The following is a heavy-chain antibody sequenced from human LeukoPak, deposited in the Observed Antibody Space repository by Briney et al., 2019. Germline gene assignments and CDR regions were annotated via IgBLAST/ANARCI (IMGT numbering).Heavy chain of an antibody. CDR2: INQDGTEK. D-gene: IGHD3-10*01. Sequence: GGSLRLSCAASGFTFTTYWMAWVRQFPGKGLEWVANINQDGTEKYSVDSVKGRFTISRDNAKNSLYLQMNSLRVEDTAIYYCVKVAKYYYGSETYYFFEHWGQGTPVTASS. CDR1: GFTFTTYW. CDR3: VKVAKYYYGSETYYFFEH. V-gene: IGHV3-7*01. J-gene: IGHJ4*02.